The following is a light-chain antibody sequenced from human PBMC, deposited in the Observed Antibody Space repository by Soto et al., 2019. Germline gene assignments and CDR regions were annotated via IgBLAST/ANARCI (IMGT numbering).Light chain of an antibody. CDR3: QQRKNWQVT. J-gene: IGKJ5*01. CDR2: GAS. CDR1: QSVSID. V-gene: IGKV3D-15*01. Sequence: EIVMTQSPDTLSVSPGERATLSCRASQSVSIDLAWYQQTPGQAPRLLIYGASSGATGIPDRFSGSGSGTEFTLTISSLEPEDFAVYYCQQRKNWQVTFGQGTRLEIK.